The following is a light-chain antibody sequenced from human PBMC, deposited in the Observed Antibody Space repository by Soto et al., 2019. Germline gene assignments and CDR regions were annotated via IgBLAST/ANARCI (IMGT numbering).Light chain of an antibody. J-gene: IGKJ5*01. V-gene: IGKV3-20*01. CDR2: CAS. CDR1: ETIRNNY. CDR3: QQYTSSLNT. Sequence: RSPGTLSLSPGEGATLSCRASETIRNNYLAWYQQKPGQAPRLLIYCASVRATGVPDRFIGTGSGTYFTLTIRRLEPEDFAVYYCQQYTSSLNTFGQGTRLEIK.